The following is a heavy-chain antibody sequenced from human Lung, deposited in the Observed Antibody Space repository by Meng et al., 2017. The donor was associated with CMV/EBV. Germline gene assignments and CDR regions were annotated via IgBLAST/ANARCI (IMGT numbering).Heavy chain of an antibody. CDR1: GGSISSGSHY. CDR3: AKENYGHDAPNWFDP. V-gene: IGHV4-61*02. Sequence: QVQLQESGPGLVKASQTLSLTCTVSGGSISSGSHYWSWIRQPAGKGLEWIGRMYTSGSTNYNPSLKSLVTISVDTSKNQFSLKLSSVTAADTAVYYCAKENYGHDAPNWFDPWGQGTLVTVSS. J-gene: IGHJ5*02. CDR2: MYTSGST. D-gene: IGHD4-17*01.